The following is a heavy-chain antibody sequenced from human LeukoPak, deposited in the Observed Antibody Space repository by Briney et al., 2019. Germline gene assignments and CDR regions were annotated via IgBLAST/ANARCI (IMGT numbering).Heavy chain of an antibody. CDR3: AKSQSYYSSGSYYNF. D-gene: IGHD3-10*01. CDR1: GFTFSDYY. J-gene: IGHJ4*02. CDR2: ISSSGSTI. Sequence: PGGSLRLSCAASGFTFSDYYMSWIRQAPGKGLEWVSYISSSGSTIYYADSVKGRFTISRDNSKNTLFLQMNSLRAEDTAVYYCAKSQSYYSSGSYYNFWGQGTLVTVSS. V-gene: IGHV3-11*01.